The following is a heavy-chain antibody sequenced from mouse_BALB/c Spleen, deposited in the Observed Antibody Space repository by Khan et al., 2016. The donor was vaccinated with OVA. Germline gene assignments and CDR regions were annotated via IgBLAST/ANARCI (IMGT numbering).Heavy chain of an antibody. V-gene: IGHV1-4*01. J-gene: IGHJ3*01. CDR3: GSDGAKQRNDSWFAY. CDR2: INPSNGYT. CDR1: GYTFTSYT. D-gene: IGHD2-14*01. Sequence: VQLLESGAELARPGASVKMSCKASGYTFTSYTIHWIKLRPGQGLEWIAYINPSNGYTNYNQKFRDKATLTADKSSTTSYMQLSSLTSDDSAVYNCGSDGAKQRNDSWFAYWGQGTLVTVSA.